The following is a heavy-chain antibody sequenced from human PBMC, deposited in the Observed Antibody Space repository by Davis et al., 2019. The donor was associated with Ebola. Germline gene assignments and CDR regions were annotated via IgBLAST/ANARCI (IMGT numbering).Heavy chain of an antibody. V-gene: IGHV3-13*01. D-gene: IGHD3-3*01. CDR3: ARAIFGGVSMDF. Sequence: PGGSLKISCAASGFIFRIYDMHWVRQVPGKGLEWVSSIGTAGDTYYPGSVKGRFTISRENVKNSLYLQMNSLRAGDTAVYYCARAIFGGVSMDFWGQGTTVTVSS. CDR2: IGTAGDT. J-gene: IGHJ6*02. CDR1: GFIFRIYD.